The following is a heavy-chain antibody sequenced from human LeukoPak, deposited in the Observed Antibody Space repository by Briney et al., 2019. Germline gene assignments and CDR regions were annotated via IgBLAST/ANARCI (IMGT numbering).Heavy chain of an antibody. CDR2: ISSDSGYI. D-gene: IGHD2-2*01. CDR3: ARGDCITTRCYLPNWFDP. V-gene: IGHV3-21*01. Sequence: GGSLRLSCAASGFTLGNSWVHWVRQAPGKGLVWVSSISSDSGYIYDADSVKGRFTISRDNAKNSLYLQMDSLRAEDTAVYYCARGDCITTRCYLPNWFDPWGQGTLVTVSS. CDR1: GFTLGNSW. J-gene: IGHJ5*02.